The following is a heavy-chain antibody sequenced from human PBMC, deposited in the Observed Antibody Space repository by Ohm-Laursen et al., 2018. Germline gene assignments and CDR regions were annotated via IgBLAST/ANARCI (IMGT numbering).Heavy chain of an antibody. J-gene: IGHJ6*02. D-gene: IGHD3-16*01. CDR1: GGSFSTNY. CDR3: ARVGAFYGVDV. V-gene: IGHV4-59*01. Sequence: TLSLTCIVSGGSFSTNYWTWIRQPPGKGLEWIGYVYYSGSTNYNSSLESRVTISVDTSKNQFSLKLSSVTAADTAVYYCARVGAFYGVDVWGQGTTVTVSS. CDR2: VYYSGST.